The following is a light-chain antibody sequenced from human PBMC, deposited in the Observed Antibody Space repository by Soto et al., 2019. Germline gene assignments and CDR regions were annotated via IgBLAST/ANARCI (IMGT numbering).Light chain of an antibody. CDR2: EDN. J-gene: IGLJ1*01. CDR3: GTWDSSLSVYV. Sequence: QSVLTQPPSVSAAPGQKVTISCSGSSSNIGKNYVSWYQQVPKTAPTLLIYEDNKRRPGIPDRFSGSKSGTSATLGITGLQTGDEADYYCGTWDSSLSVYVFGTGTKLTVL. CDR1: SSNIGKNY. V-gene: IGLV1-51*02.